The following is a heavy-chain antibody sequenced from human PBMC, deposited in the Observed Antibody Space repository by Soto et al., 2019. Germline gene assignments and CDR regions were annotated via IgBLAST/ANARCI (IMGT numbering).Heavy chain of an antibody. CDR1: GYTFTSYD. J-gene: IGHJ4*02. Sequence: ASVKVSCKASGYTFTSYDINWVRQATGQGLEWMGWMNPNSGNTGYAQKFQGRVTMTRNTSISTAYMELSSLRSEDTAVYYCARGELGRDIVLVPAAPLDYWGQGTLVTVPQ. V-gene: IGHV1-8*01. CDR2: MNPNSGNT. CDR3: ARGELGRDIVLVPAAPLDY. D-gene: IGHD2-2*01.